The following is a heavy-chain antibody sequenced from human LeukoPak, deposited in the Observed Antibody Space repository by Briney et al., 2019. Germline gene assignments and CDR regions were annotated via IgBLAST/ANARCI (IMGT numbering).Heavy chain of an antibody. D-gene: IGHD3-22*01. V-gene: IGHV4-4*02. Sequence: SGTLSLTCAASGCTISSSNWWSWLRHPPGKRLEWIGEIYHSGSTNYDSSLKSRVTISVDKSKNQFSLKLSSVTAADTAVYYCARRGDHYDSSGYYSRSPFDYWGQGTLVTVSS. CDR2: IYHSGST. J-gene: IGHJ4*02. CDR1: GCTISSSNW. CDR3: ARRGDHYDSSGYYSRSPFDY.